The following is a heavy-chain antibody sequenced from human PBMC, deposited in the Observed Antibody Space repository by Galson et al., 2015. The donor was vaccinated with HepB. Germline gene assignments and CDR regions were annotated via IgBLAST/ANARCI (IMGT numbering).Heavy chain of an antibody. CDR1: GFTFSSYA. CDR3: AREHGYNYYSYYAMDV. Sequence: SLRLSCAASGFTFSSYAMHWVRQAPGKGLEWVAVISYDESNKYYADSVKGRFTISRDNSKNTLYLQMNSLRAEDTAVYYCAREHGYNYYSYYAMDVWGQGTTVTVSS. D-gene: IGHD5-24*01. J-gene: IGHJ6*02. V-gene: IGHV3-30*04. CDR2: ISYDESNK.